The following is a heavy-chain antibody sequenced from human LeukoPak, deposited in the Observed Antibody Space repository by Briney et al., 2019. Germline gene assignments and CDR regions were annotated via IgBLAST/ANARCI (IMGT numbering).Heavy chain of an antibody. CDR2: IYSKTDGGTT. CDR1: GFTFSNAW. D-gene: IGHD4-11*01. J-gene: IGHJ4*02. CDR3: SPSGLTVTTY. Sequence: SGGSLRLSCAASGFTFSNAWMSWVRQAPGKGLEWVGRIYSKTDGGTTDYAAPVRGRFTISRDDSKNTLYLQMNSLKTEDTAVYYCSPSGLTVTTYWGQGTLVTVSS. V-gene: IGHV3-15*01.